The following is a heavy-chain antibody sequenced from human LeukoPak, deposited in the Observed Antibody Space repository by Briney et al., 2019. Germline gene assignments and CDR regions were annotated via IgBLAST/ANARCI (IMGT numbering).Heavy chain of an antibody. V-gene: IGHV3-15*01. D-gene: IGHD3-10*01. J-gene: IGHJ4*02. Sequence: GGSLRLSCAASGFTFGNACMSWVRQAPGKGLEWVGRIKSQADGGTTDYAAPVKGRFTISRDDSKNTLFLQMTSLTTEDTAVYYCTTDPYYFDSGLTNYWGQGTVVTVSS. CDR3: TTDPYYFDSGLTNY. CDR1: GFTFGNAC. CDR2: IKSQADGGTT.